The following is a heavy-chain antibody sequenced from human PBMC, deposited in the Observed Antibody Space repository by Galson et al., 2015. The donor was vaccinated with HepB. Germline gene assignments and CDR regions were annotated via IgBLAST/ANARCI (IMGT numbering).Heavy chain of an antibody. CDR3: ARGLRLGEFSSTDYSYGMDV. J-gene: IGHJ6*02. Sequence: SVKVSCKASGYTFTGYYMHWVRQAPGQGLEWMGRINPNSGGTNYAQKFQGMVTMTRETSISTAYMELSRLRSDDTVVYYCARGLRLGEFSSTDYSYGMDVWGQGTPVPVSS. V-gene: IGHV1-2*05. CDR2: INPNSGGT. D-gene: IGHD3-16*02. CDR1: GYTFTGYY.